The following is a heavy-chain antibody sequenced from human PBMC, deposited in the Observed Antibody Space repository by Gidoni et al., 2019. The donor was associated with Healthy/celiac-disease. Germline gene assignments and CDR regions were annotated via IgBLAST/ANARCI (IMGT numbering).Heavy chain of an antibody. CDR2: INHHGST. Sequence: QVQLQQWRAGLLRPSETLSLTCAVYGGSFSGYYWIWIRQPPGKGLEWIGEINHHGSTNYNPALKSRVTKSGDTSKQQFSLKLSFVTAAGPAVYYCARGPRGVWVSYRYWGQGTLVTVSS. CDR1: GGSFSGYY. D-gene: IGHD3-16*02. J-gene: IGHJ4*02. CDR3: ARGPRGVWVSYRY. V-gene: IGHV4-34*01.